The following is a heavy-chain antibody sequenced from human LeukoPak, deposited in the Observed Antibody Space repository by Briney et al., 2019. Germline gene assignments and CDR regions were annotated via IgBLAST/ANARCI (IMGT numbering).Heavy chain of an antibody. Sequence: PSETLSLTCTVSGGSISNYYWSWIRLSAGKGLEWIGRVYTTGNTNYNPSLRSRVTMSVDTSKSQFSLKLNSVTAADTAVYYCARDVPYCTNGICYVRDYYYYMDVWAKGPRSPSP. CDR1: GGSISNYY. V-gene: IGHV4-4*07. CDR3: ARDVPYCTNGICYVRDYYYYMDV. CDR2: VYTTGNT. J-gene: IGHJ6*03. D-gene: IGHD2-8*01.